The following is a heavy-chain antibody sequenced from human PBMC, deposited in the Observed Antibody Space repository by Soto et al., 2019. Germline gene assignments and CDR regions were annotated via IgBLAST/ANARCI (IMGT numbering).Heavy chain of an antibody. CDR2: IIPILGIA. Sequence: ASVKVSCKASGGTFSSYTISWVRQAPGQGLEWMGRIIPILGIANYAQKFQGRVTITADKSTSTAYMELSSLRSEDTAVYYCARAVDIVVVVAATPDAFDIWGQGTMVTVSS. V-gene: IGHV1-69*02. J-gene: IGHJ3*02. CDR3: ARAVDIVVVVAATPDAFDI. D-gene: IGHD2-15*01. CDR1: GGTFSSYT.